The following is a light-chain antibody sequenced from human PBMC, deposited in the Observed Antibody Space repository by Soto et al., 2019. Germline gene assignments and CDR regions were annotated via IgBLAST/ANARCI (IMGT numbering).Light chain of an antibody. CDR1: QSVSSSY. J-gene: IGKJ1*01. CDR3: QQYGSSPPLT. Sequence: EIVLTQSPGTLSLSPGERATLSCRASQSVSSSYLAWYQQKPGQAPRLLIYGASSRATSIPDRFSGSGSGTDFTLTISRLEPEDFAVYYCQQYGSSPPLTFGQGTKV. CDR2: GAS. V-gene: IGKV3-20*01.